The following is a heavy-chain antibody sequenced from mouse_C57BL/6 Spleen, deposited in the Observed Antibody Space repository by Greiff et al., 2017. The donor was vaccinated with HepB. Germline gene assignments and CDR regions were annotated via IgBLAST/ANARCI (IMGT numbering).Heavy chain of an antibody. CDR2: IYPGSGNT. V-gene: IGHV1-76*01. D-gene: IGHD1-1*01. Sequence: QVQLQQSGAELVRPGASVKLSCKASGYTFTDYYINWVKQRPGQGLEWIARIYPGSGNTYYNEKFKGKATLTAEKSSSTAYMQLSSLTSEDSAVYYCARKTSYYGSSLDYWGQGTTLTVSS. J-gene: IGHJ2*01. CDR1: GYTFTDYY. CDR3: ARKTSYYGSSLDY.